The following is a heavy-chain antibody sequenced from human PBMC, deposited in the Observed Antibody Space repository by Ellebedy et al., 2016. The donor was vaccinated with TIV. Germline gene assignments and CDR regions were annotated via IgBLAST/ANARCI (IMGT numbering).Heavy chain of an antibody. CDR3: AKLDSSGYYYGRFDY. Sequence: GGSLRLSCAASGFTFSSCAMSWVRQAPGKGLEWVSSISGNGGSTIYADSVKGRFTISRDNSRNTLYLQMNSLRADDSAVYYCAKLDSSGYYYGRFDYWGQGTLVTVSS. V-gene: IGHV3-23*01. D-gene: IGHD3-22*01. CDR1: GFTFSSCA. J-gene: IGHJ4*02. CDR2: ISGNGGST.